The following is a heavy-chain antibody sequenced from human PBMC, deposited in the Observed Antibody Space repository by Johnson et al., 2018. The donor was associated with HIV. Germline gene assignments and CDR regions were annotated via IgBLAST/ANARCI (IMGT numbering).Heavy chain of an antibody. V-gene: IGHV3-20*04. D-gene: IGHD3-10*01. CDR3: ARAPRFGRVRGSAFDI. Sequence: EVQLVESGGGVVRPGGSLRLSCAASGFTFDDYGMSWVRQAPGKGLEWVPGINWNGGSTGYADSVKGRFTISRDNAKYSLYLQMNSLRAGDTAVYYCARAPRFGRVRGSAFDIWGQGTMVTVSS. CDR2: INWNGGST. J-gene: IGHJ3*02. CDR1: GFTFDDYG.